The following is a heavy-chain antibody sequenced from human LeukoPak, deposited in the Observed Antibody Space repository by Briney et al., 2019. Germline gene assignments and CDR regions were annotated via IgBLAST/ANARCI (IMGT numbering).Heavy chain of an antibody. J-gene: IGHJ6*02. V-gene: IGHV1-8*01. CDR1: GYTFTTYD. CDR3: ARGGIMVPGISLLYGMDV. Sequence: ASVKVSCKASGYTFTTYDINWVRQATGQGLQWMGWMNPNSGNTVYAQNFQGRLTMTRNTSISTAYMELSSLTSEDTAVYYCARGGIMVPGISLLYGMDVWGQGTTVTVSS. D-gene: IGHD3-10*01. CDR2: MNPNSGNT.